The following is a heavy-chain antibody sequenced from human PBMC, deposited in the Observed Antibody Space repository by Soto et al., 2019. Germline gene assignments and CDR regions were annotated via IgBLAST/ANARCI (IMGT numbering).Heavy chain of an antibody. Sequence: SVKVSCKASGGTFSSYTISWVRQAPGQGFEWMGRIIPILGIANYAQKFQGRVTITADKSTSTAYMELSSLRSEDTAVYYCARDRVTIFGVVIIAFDIWGQGAMVTVSS. CDR2: IIPILGIA. CDR3: ARDRVTIFGVVIIAFDI. D-gene: IGHD3-3*01. J-gene: IGHJ3*02. V-gene: IGHV1-69*04. CDR1: GGTFSSYT.